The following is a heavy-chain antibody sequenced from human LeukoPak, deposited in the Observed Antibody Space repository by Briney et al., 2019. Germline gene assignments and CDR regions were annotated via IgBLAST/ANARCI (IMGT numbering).Heavy chain of an antibody. D-gene: IGHD6-13*01. J-gene: IGHJ3*02. CDR3: ARQPIEAAGTGAFDI. CDR2: VYHSGST. V-gene: IGHV4-38-2*01. CDR1: GYSLSSGYY. Sequence: PSETLSLTCAVSGYSLSSGYYWGWIRQPPGKGLEWIGSVYHSGSTYYNPSLKRRVTISVDTSKNQFSLKLSSVTAADTAVYYCARQPIEAAGTGAFDIWGQGTMVTVSS.